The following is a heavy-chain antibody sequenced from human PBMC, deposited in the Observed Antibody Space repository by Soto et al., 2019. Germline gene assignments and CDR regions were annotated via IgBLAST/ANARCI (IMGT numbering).Heavy chain of an antibody. D-gene: IGHD3-22*01. CDR3: ASSVRYYDSSGYYYWSAFDI. Sequence: QVQLVQSGAEVKKPGSSVKVSCKASGGTFSSYAISWVRQAPGQGLEWMGGIIPIFGTANYAQKFQGRVTITADESTSTAYMELSSLRSEDTAVYYCASSVRYYDSSGYYYWSAFDIWGQGTMVTVSS. CDR2: IIPIFGTA. CDR1: GGTFSSYA. V-gene: IGHV1-69*01. J-gene: IGHJ3*02.